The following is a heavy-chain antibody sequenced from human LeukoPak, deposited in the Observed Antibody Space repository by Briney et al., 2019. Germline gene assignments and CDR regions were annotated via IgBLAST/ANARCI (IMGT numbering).Heavy chain of an antibody. D-gene: IGHD2/OR15-2a*01. Sequence: SETLSLTCAVYGGSFSGYYWSWIRQPPGKGLEWIGEINHSGSTNYNPSLKSRVTISVDTSKNQFSLKLSSVTAADTAVYYCPRPFRRAKSPFDIWGQGTMVTVSS. CDR2: INHSGST. V-gene: IGHV4-34*01. CDR3: PRPFRRAKSPFDI. CDR1: GGSFSGYY. J-gene: IGHJ3*02.